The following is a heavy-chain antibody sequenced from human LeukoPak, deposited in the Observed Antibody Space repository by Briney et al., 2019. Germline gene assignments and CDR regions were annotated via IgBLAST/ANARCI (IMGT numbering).Heavy chain of an antibody. D-gene: IGHD6-19*01. J-gene: IGHJ4*02. CDR1: GYTFSSYG. V-gene: IGHV1-18*01. CDR3: ARGGIAVAPDY. Sequence: ASVKVSCKASGYTFSSYGIKWVRQAPGQGLEWMGWISAYNGNTKYAEKLQGRVTMTTDTSTSTAYMELRSLRPDDTAVYYCARGGIAVAPDYWGQGTLVTVSS. CDR2: ISAYNGNT.